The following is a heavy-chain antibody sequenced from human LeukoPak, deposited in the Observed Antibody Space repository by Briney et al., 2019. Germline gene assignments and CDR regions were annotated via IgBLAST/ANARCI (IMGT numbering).Heavy chain of an antibody. CDR2: ISSTSSYI. CDR3: ARENYYYDSSGYYYFDY. J-gene: IGHJ4*02. Sequence: GGSLRLSCAASGFTFGSYSMNWVRQAPGKGLEWVSSISSTSSYIYYADSLKGRFTISRDNAKNSLYLQMNSLRAEDTAVYYCARENYYYDSSGYYYFDYWGQGTLVTVSS. V-gene: IGHV3-21*01. D-gene: IGHD3-22*01. CDR1: GFTFGSYS.